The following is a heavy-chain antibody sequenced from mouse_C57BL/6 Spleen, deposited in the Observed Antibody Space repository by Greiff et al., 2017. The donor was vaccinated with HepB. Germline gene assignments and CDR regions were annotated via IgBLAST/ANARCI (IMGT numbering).Heavy chain of an antibody. Sequence: QVQLQQPGAELVRPGSSVKLSCKASGYTFTSYWMHWVKQRPIQGLEWIGNIDPSDSETHYNQKFKDKATLTVDKSSSTAYMQLSSLTSEDSAVYDCAREDYYGRSWFAYWGQGTLVTVSA. CDR2: IDPSDSET. CDR3: AREDYYGRSWFAY. D-gene: IGHD1-1*01. J-gene: IGHJ3*01. CDR1: GYTFTSYW. V-gene: IGHV1-52*01.